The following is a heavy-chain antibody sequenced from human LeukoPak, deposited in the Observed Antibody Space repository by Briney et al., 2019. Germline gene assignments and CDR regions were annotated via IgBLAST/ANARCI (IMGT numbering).Heavy chain of an antibody. V-gene: IGHV4-30-2*01. CDR3: ARIGQLQNYDFDY. D-gene: IGHD1-7*01. Sequence: KPSETLSLTCTVSGGSISSGGYYWSWIRQPPGKGLEWIGYIYHSGSTYYNPSLKSRVTISVDRSKNQFSLKLSSVTAADTAVYYCARIGQLQNYDFDYWGQGTLVTVSS. CDR1: GGSISSGGYY. J-gene: IGHJ4*02. CDR2: IYHSGST.